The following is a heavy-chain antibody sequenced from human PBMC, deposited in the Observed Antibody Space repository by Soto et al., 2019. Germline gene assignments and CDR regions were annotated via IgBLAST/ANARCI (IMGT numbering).Heavy chain of an antibody. V-gene: IGHV4-59*01. CDR1: GGSISSYY. CDR3: ERAWLRDVFDY. CDR2: IYYSGST. Sequence: PSETLSLTCTVSGGSISSYYWSWIRQPPGKGLEWIGYIYYSGSTNYNPSLKSRVTISVDTSKNQFSLKLSSVTAADTAVYYCERAWLRDVFDYWGQGTLATVYS. J-gene: IGHJ4*02. D-gene: IGHD5-12*01.